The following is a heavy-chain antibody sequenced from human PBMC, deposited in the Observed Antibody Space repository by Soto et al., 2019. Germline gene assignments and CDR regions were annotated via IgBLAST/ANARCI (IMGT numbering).Heavy chain of an antibody. Sequence: TLSLTCTVSGGSISSGGYYWSWIRQHPGKGLEWIGYIYYSGSTYYNPSLKSRVTISVDTSKNQFSLKLSSVTAADTAVYYCARANQDYYDSSGLYFDYWGQGTLVTVSS. CDR3: ARANQDYYDSSGLYFDY. V-gene: IGHV4-31*03. CDR1: GGSISSGGYY. D-gene: IGHD3-22*01. CDR2: IYYSGST. J-gene: IGHJ4*02.